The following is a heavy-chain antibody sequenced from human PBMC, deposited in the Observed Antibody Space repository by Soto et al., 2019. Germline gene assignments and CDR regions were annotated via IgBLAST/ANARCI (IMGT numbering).Heavy chain of an antibody. CDR3: ARVLAGPFTFDY. V-gene: IGHV4-30-2*01. Sequence: SETLSLTCTVSGGSLSRGGFSWSWIRQPPGKGLEWIGYIYHSGSTYYNPSLKSRVTISVDRSKNQFSLKLSSVTAADTAVYYCARVLAGPFTFDYWGQGTLVTVSS. CDR2: IYHSGST. CDR1: GGSLSRGGFS. J-gene: IGHJ4*02. D-gene: IGHD3-16*01.